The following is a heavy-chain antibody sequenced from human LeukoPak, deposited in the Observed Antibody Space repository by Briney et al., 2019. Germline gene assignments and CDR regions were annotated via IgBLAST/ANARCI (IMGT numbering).Heavy chain of an antibody. CDR2: IYPRDGST. CDR1: GYTFTHYA. J-gene: IGHJ4*02. Sequence: GASVKVSCKASGYTFTHYAVHWVRQAPGQRLEWMGMIYPRDGSTSYAQKFQGRVTVTRDTSTSTVHMELSGLRSEDTAVYYCARDQEGFDYWGQGTLVTVSS. CDR3: ARDQEGFDY. V-gene: IGHV1-46*01.